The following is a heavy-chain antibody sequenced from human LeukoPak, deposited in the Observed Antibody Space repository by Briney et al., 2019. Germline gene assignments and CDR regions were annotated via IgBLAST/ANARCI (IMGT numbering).Heavy chain of an antibody. V-gene: IGHV4-30-4*01. Sequence: SETLSLTCTVSGDSITSGSYYWSWIRQPPGKGLEWIGYIYYSGSIHYNPSLKSRVSTSLDTSKNQFSLKLSSVTAADTAVYYCARDGDYGGNSNWFDPWGQGALVTVSS. CDR1: GDSITSGSYY. CDR3: ARDGDYGGNSNWFDP. J-gene: IGHJ5*02. D-gene: IGHD4-23*01. CDR2: IYYSGSI.